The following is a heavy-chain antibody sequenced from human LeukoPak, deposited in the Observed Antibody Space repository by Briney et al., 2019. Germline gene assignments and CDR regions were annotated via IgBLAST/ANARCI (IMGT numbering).Heavy chain of an antibody. D-gene: IGHD1-26*01. CDR1: GFTFSSYG. CDR2: ISYDGSNK. CDR3: AKFSSAGAVVGRGWFDP. J-gene: IGHJ5*02. V-gene: IGHV3-30*18. Sequence: GGSLRLSCAASGFTFSSYGMHWVRQAPGKGLEWVAVISYDGSNKYYADSVKGRFTISRDNSKNTLYLQMNSLRAEDTAVYYCAKFSSAGAVVGRGWFDPWGKGTLVTVSS.